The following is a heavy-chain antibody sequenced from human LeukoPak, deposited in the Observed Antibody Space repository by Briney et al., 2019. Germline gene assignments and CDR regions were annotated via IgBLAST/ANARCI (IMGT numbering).Heavy chain of an antibody. Sequence: PSQTLSLTCAVSGGSISSGGYSWSWIRQPPGKGLEWIGYIYHSGSTYYNPSLKSRVTISVDRSKNQFSLKLSSVTAADTAVYYCARGAFGEFNAFDIWGQGTMVTVSS. D-gene: IGHD3-10*01. J-gene: IGHJ3*02. CDR2: IYHSGST. V-gene: IGHV4-30-2*01. CDR3: ARGAFGEFNAFDI. CDR1: GGSISSGGYS.